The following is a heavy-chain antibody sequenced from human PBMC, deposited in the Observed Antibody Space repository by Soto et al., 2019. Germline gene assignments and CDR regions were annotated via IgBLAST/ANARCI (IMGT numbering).Heavy chain of an antibody. D-gene: IGHD4-17*01. J-gene: IGHJ4*02. CDR3: AGRGDYGDYGSPGSGDY. Sequence: QVQLQESGPVLVKPSETLSLTCTVSGGSISSYYWSWIRQPPGKGLEWIGYIYYSGSTNYNPSLKSRVTISVDTSKNQFSLKLSSVTAADTAVYYCAGRGDYGDYGSPGSGDYWGQGTLVTVSS. V-gene: IGHV4-59*01. CDR1: GGSISSYY. CDR2: IYYSGST.